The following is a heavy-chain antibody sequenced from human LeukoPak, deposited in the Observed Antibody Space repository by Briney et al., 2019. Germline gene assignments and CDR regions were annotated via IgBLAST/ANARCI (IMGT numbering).Heavy chain of an antibody. V-gene: IGHV3-23*01. CDR2: ISGSGGTT. CDR3: ARESVEVVVAATGIDY. D-gene: IGHD2-15*01. Sequence: GGSLRLSCAASGFTFSSYAMSWVRQAPGKGLEWISAISGSGGTTYYADSVKGRFTISRDNSKNTLCLQMNSLRAEDTAVYYCARESVEVVVAATGIDYWGQGTLVTVSS. J-gene: IGHJ4*02. CDR1: GFTFSSYA.